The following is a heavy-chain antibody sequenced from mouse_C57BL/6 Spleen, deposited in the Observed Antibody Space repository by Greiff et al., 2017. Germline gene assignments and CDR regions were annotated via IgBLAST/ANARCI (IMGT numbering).Heavy chain of an antibody. D-gene: IGHD1-1*01. CDR1: GYTFTSYW. CDR2: IDPSDIET. V-gene: IGHV1-52*01. Sequence: VQLQQSGAELVRPGSSVKLSCKASGYTFTSYWMPWVKQRPIQGLEWIGNIDPSDIETHYNPQFKDKATLTVDKSSSTAYMQLSSRASEDSAVYYCARSGYYYGSSPLYAMDYWGQGTSVTVSS. CDR3: ARSGYYYGSSPLYAMDY. J-gene: IGHJ4*01.